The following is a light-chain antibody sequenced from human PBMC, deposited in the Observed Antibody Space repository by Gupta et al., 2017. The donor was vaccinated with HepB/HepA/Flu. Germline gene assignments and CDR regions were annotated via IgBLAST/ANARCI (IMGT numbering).Light chain of an antibody. Sequence: EIVLTQSPATLSLSPGERATLSCRASQSVNINLAWYQQKPGQAPRLLIFDASNRVTGIPARFSGSGSGTDFTLTISSLEPEDFAVYYCQQRYNWPHTFGQGTKLEIK. V-gene: IGKV3-11*01. J-gene: IGKJ2*01. CDR2: DAS. CDR3: QQRYNWPHT. CDR1: QSVNIN.